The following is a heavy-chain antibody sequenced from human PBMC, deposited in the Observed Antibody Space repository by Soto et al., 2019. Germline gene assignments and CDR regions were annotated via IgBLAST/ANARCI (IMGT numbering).Heavy chain of an antibody. J-gene: IGHJ4*01. CDR1: GFTFSDHY. Sequence: GGSLRLSCAASGFTFSDHYMDWVRQAPGKGLEWVGRIKNKDNSYSTQYAASVDGRFTISRDDSENSLFLQMNSLKTDDTALYYCARVRLGAPTPYFDYWGQGALVPVSP. D-gene: IGHD2-15*01. V-gene: IGHV3-72*01. CDR3: ARVRLGAPTPYFDY. CDR2: IKNKDNSYST.